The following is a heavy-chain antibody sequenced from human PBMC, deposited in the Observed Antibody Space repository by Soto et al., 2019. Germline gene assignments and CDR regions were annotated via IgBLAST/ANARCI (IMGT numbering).Heavy chain of an antibody. Sequence: QVQLVESGGGVVQPGRSLRLSCAASGFTFSSFAMHWVRQAPGKGLEWLAVISSDVVNYYYAESVKGPFTISRDNSKNTLYLQMNSLRNEDTAVYYCAGGGAWTPEGLGFWGQGNLVTVSS. CDR1: GFTFSSFA. V-gene: IGHV3-30-3*01. D-gene: IGHD2-15*01. CDR2: ISSDVVNY. J-gene: IGHJ4*02. CDR3: AGGGAWTPEGLGF.